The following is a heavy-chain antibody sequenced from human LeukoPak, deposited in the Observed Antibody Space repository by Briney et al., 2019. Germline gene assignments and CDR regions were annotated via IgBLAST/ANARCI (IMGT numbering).Heavy chain of an antibody. Sequence: GGSLRLSCAASGFTFSSYAMSWVRQAPGKGLEWVSVIYSGGSTYYADSVKGRFAISRDNSKNTLYLQMNSLRAEDTAVYYCAREVGSSSWFHFDYWGQGTLVTVSS. CDR3: AREVGSSSWFHFDY. CDR2: IYSGGST. CDR1: GFTFSSYA. D-gene: IGHD6-13*01. V-gene: IGHV3-66*01. J-gene: IGHJ4*02.